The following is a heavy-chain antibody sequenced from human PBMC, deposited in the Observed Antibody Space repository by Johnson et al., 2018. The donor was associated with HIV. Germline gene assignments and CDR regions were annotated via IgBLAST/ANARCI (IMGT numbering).Heavy chain of an antibody. CDR2: ISFDGSKK. Sequence: VQLVESGGGVVQPGRSLRLSCAASGFTFSSFPIHWVRQAPGQGLEWVAVISFDGSKKYYGDSVKGRFTVSRDNSKSTLYLQMSSLRAEDTAIYYCARYCGGGCYPHYDALDLWGQGTMVTVSS. D-gene: IGHD2-21*01. V-gene: IGHV3-30*04. J-gene: IGHJ3*01. CDR3: ARYCGGGCYPHYDALDL. CDR1: GFTFSSFP.